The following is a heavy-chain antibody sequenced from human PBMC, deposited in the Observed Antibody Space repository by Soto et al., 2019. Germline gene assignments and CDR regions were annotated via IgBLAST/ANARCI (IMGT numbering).Heavy chain of an antibody. J-gene: IGHJ4*02. CDR3: ARDPHRWLAVAVKYFDY. D-gene: IGHD6-19*01. V-gene: IGHV1-3*01. Sequence: ASVKVSCKASGYTFTSYAMHWVRQAPGQRLEWMGWINAGNGNTKYSQKFQGRVTITRDTSASTAYMELSSLRSEDTAVYYCARDPHRWLAVAVKYFDYWGQGTLVTVSS. CDR1: GYTFTSYA. CDR2: INAGNGNT.